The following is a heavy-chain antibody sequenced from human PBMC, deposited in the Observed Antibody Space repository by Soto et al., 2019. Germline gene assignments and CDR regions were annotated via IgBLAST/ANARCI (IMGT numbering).Heavy chain of an antibody. CDR2: INPNSGGT. V-gene: IGHV1-2*02. CDR1: GYTFTGYY. D-gene: IGHD2-2*01. J-gene: IGHJ5*02. Sequence: ASVKVSCKASGYTFTGYYMHWVRQAPGQGLEWMGWINPNSGGTNYAQKFQGRVTMTRDTSISTAYMELSRLRSDDTAVYYCARALGYCSSTSCPDPWGTGTLVTVS. CDR3: ARALGYCSSTSCPDP.